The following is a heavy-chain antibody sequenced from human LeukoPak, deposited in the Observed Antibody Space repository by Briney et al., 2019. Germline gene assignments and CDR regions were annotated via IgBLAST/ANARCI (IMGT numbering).Heavy chain of an antibody. CDR3: ARDRYDPDAFDI. CDR2: ISSGGRSI. CDR1: GFTFSTYS. J-gene: IGHJ3*02. D-gene: IGHD1-14*01. V-gene: IGHV3-48*02. Sequence: GGSLRLSCAASGFTFSTYSMNWVRQAPGKGLEWVSCISSGGRSIHYADSVKGRFTISRDNAKNSLSLQMNSLRDEDTAVYYRARDRYDPDAFDIWGLGTMVTVSS.